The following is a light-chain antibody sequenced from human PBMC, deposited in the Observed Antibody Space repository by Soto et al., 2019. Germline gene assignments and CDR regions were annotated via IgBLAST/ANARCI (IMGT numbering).Light chain of an antibody. CDR2: GAS. CDR3: QQYNSWPRT. V-gene: IGKV3-15*01. CDR1: QSVSSN. J-gene: IGKJ1*01. Sequence: EMVMTQSPDTLSVSPGETATLSCRASQSVSSNLAWYQQKPGQAPRLLIYGASTSATGIPARFSGSGSGTEFTLTISSLQSEDFAVYYCQQYNSWPRTFGLGTKVDIK.